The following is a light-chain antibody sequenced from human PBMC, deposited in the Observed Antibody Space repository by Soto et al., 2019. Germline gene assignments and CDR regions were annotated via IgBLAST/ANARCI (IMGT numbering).Light chain of an antibody. CDR3: SSYAGSSNV. Sequence: QSVLTQPPSASGSPGQSVAISCTVTISDVCGYNYVSWYQQHPGKAPKLMIYEVNKRPSGVPDRFSGSKSGNTASLTVSGLQAEDEADYYCSSYAGSSNVFGTGTKVNV. J-gene: IGLJ1*01. CDR1: ISDVCGYNY. V-gene: IGLV2-8*01. CDR2: EVN.